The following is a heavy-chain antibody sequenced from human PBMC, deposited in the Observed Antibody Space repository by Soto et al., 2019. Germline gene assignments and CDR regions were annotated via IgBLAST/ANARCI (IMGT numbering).Heavy chain of an antibody. CDR3: ASPSDDCSSTSCYPAG. D-gene: IGHD2-2*01. CDR2: ISYDGSNK. J-gene: IGHJ4*02. CDR1: GFTFSSYA. V-gene: IGHV3-30-3*01. Sequence: GGSLRLSCAASGFTFSSYAMRWVRQATGKALEWVAVISYDGSNKYYANSVKGRLTISRDNSKNTLYLQMNSLRAEDTAVYYCASPSDDCSSTSCYPAGWGQGTLVTVSS.